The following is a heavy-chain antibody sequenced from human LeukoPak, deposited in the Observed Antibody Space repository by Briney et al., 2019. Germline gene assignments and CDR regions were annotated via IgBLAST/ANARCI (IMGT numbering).Heavy chain of an antibody. J-gene: IGHJ3*01. Sequence: ASVKVSCKASGYXXTDXYXXXXGXXXXXGXXWXGXXNXXXGYTHXPQKHQGRVTMTRDTFISTAYMELTRLRSDDTAIYYCARVREDIFVAATDGVAFDLWGQGTMLTVSS. CDR3: ARVREDIFVAATDGVAFDL. CDR2: XNXXXGYT. V-gene: IGHV1-2*02. D-gene: IGHD6-19*01. CDR1: GYXXTDXY.